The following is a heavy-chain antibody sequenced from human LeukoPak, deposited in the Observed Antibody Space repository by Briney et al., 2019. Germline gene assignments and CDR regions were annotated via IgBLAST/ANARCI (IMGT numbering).Heavy chain of an antibody. V-gene: IGHV1-69*05. CDR1: GGTFSSYA. CDR3: AREARSDYDYVWGSYLPVSYMDV. CDR2: IIPIFGTA. Sequence: ASVKVSCKASGGTFSSYAISWVRQAPGQGLEWMGRIIPIFGTANYAQKFQGRVTITTDESTSTVYMELSSLRSEDTAVYYCAREARSDYDYVWGSYLPVSYMDVWGKGTTVTVSS. D-gene: IGHD3-16*02. J-gene: IGHJ6*03.